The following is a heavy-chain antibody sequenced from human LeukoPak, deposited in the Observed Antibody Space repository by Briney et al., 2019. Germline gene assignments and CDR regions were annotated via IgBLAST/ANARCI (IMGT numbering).Heavy chain of an antibody. D-gene: IGHD6-19*01. J-gene: IGHJ6*03. Sequence: PGGSLRLSCAASGFTFSIYWMHWVRQAPGKGLVWVSRINTDGSSTSYADSVKGRFTISRDNAKNTLYLQMNSLRAEDTAVYYCARGIAVAGRYYYYYMDVWGKGTTVTVSS. CDR1: GFTFSIYW. CDR3: ARGIAVAGRYYYYYMDV. V-gene: IGHV3-74*01. CDR2: INTDGSST.